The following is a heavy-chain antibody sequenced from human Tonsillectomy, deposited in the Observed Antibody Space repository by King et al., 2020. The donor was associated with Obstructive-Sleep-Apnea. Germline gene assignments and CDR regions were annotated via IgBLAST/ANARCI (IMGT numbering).Heavy chain of an antibody. CDR2: ISSSSITI. CDR1: GFTFSSYS. D-gene: IGHD1-26*01. CDR3: AREGGATTRTFDY. V-gene: IGHV3-48*04. J-gene: IGHJ4*02. Sequence: VQLVESGGGLVQPGGSLRLSCAASGFTFSSYSMNWVRQAPGKGLEWVSYISSSSITIYYADSVKGRFTISRDNAKNSLYLQMNSLRAEDTAVDYSAREGGATTRTFDYWGQGTLVTVSS.